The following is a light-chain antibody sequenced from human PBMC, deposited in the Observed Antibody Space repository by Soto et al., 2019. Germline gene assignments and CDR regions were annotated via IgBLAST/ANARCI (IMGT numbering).Light chain of an antibody. Sequence: EIVFTQSPGTLSLSPGERATLSCRASQSVTNNYLAWYQQRPGLAPRLLIYGASTRTAGIPDRFTGSGSGTDFTLTISRLEPEDFAVYYCQQYGTSRTFGQGTKVDI. CDR1: QSVTNNY. V-gene: IGKV3-20*01. J-gene: IGKJ1*01. CDR2: GAS. CDR3: QQYGTSRT.